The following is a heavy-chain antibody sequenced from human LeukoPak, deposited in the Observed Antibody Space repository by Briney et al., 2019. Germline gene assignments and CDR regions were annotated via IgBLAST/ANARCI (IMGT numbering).Heavy chain of an antibody. CDR1: GYTFTSYG. CDR3: ARGYHYYDSSGYYAIRWFDP. Sequence: ASVKVSCKASGYTFTSYGISWVRQAPGQGLEWMGWISAYNGNTNYAQKLQGRVTMTTDTSTSTAYMELRSLRSDDTAVYYCARGYHYYDSSGYYAIRWFDPWGQGTLVTVSS. D-gene: IGHD3-22*01. V-gene: IGHV1-18*01. CDR2: ISAYNGNT. J-gene: IGHJ5*02.